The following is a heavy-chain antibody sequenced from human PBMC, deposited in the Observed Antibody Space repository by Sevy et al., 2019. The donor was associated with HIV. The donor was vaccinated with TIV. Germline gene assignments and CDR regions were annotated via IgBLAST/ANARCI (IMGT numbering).Heavy chain of an antibody. CDR1: GYTFTDYY. J-gene: IGHJ4*02. Sequence: ASVKVSCKASGYTFTDYYMHWVRQAPGQGLEWTGWINPNSGATNYAQKFQGRVTMTRDTSISTAYMELSRLRSDDTAVYYCARGLLQFLDWFLGDSWRQGTLVTVSS. CDR3: ARGLLQFLDWFLGDS. D-gene: IGHD3-3*01. V-gene: IGHV1-2*02. CDR2: INPNSGAT.